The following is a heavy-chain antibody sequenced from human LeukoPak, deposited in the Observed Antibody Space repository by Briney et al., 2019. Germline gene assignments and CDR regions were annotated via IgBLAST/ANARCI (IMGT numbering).Heavy chain of an antibody. J-gene: IGHJ6*03. V-gene: IGHV4-38-2*01. D-gene: IGHD3-3*01. CDR2: IYHSGST. CDR1: GYSISSGYY. Sequence: SETLSLTCAVSGYSISSGYYWGWIRQPPGKGLEWIGSIYHSGSTYYNPSLKSRVTISVDTSKNQFSLKLSPVTAADTAVYYCARAGHDFWSGHTLYYYYYMDVWGKGTTVTVSS. CDR3: ARAGHDFWSGHTLYYYYYMDV.